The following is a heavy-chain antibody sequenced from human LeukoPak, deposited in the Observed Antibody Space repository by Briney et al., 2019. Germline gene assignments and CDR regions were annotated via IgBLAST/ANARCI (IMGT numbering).Heavy chain of an antibody. J-gene: IGHJ5*02. CDR1: GFTFSSYA. Sequence: PGGSLRLSCAASGFTFSSYAMSWVRQAPGKGLEWVSAISGNGGSTHYADSVKGRFSVSRDNSKNTLYLQMNSLRAEDTARYYCAKAHSSSWYYFGPWGQGTLVTVSS. CDR2: ISGNGGST. V-gene: IGHV3-23*01. CDR3: AKAHSSSWYYFGP. D-gene: IGHD3-22*01.